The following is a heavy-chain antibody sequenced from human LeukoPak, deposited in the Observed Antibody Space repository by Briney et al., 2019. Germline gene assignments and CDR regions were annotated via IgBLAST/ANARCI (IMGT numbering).Heavy chain of an antibody. J-gene: IGHJ4*02. CDR3: ARGRQGTFDY. V-gene: IGHV3-21*01. CDR2: ISSSSSYI. Sequence: PGGSLRLSCAASGFTFSSYSMNWVRQAPGKGLEWVSSISSSSSYIYYADSVKGRFTISRDNAKNSRYLQMNSLRAEDTAVYYCARGRQGTFDYWGQGTLVTVSS. CDR1: GFTFSSYS.